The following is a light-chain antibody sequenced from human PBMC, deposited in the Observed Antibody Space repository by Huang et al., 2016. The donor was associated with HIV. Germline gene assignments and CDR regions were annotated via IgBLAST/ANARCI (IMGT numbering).Light chain of an antibody. J-gene: IGKJ3*01. CDR2: DAA. V-gene: IGKV1-33*01. CDR1: RHIYSY. CDR3: QQYDSLPRT. Sequence: DIQMTQSPSSLSASIGDRVTITCRASRHIYSYLNWYQHRPGKAPKLLSYDAANLEVGVPSRFSGSGSGRNLTLIISSLQPEDFATYYCQQYDSLPRTFGPGTKV.